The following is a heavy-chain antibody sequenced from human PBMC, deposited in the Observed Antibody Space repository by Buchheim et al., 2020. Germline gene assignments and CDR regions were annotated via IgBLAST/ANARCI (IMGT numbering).Heavy chain of an antibody. V-gene: IGHV3-23*01. D-gene: IGHD6-19*01. CDR2: IGYRGERH. CDR1: GFTFSSNA. Sequence: EVHLLESGGGLVQPGGPLRSPCAAVGFTFSSNAMFWFRQVPGKGLEWVSAIGYRGERHYSDDSVKGRFTISRAISKTTRYLQMNSLRAEDTAVYYCAKGIAVADTSGDDAFDIWGQGT. CDR3: AKGIAVADTSGDDAFDI. J-gene: IGHJ3*02.